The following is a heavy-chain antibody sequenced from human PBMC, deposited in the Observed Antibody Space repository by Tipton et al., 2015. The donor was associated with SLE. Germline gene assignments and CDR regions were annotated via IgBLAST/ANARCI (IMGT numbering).Heavy chain of an antibody. J-gene: IGHJ4*02. Sequence: TLSLTCAVYGGSFSGYYWSWIRQPPGKGLEWIGEINHSGRTNYNPSLKSRVTISVDTSKNQFSLKLSSVTAADTAVYYCARGRAVAGFDYWGQGTLVTVSS. D-gene: IGHD6-19*01. CDR2: INHSGRT. CDR1: GGSFSGYY. CDR3: ARGRAVAGFDY. V-gene: IGHV4-34*01.